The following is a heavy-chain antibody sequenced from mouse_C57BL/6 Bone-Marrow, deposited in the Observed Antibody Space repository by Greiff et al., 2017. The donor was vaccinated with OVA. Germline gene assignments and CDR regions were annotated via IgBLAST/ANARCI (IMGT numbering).Heavy chain of an antibody. J-gene: IGHJ4*01. D-gene: IGHD2-2*01. Sequence: QVQLQQPGAELVKPGASVKMSCKASGYTFTSYWITWVKQRPGQGLEWIGDIYPGSGSTNYNEKFKSKATLTVDTSSSTAYMQLSSLTSEDSAVYYCARPYVYDNYYAMDYWGQGTSVTVSS. CDR1: GYTFTSYW. V-gene: IGHV1-55*01. CDR2: IYPGSGST. CDR3: ARPYVYDNYYAMDY.